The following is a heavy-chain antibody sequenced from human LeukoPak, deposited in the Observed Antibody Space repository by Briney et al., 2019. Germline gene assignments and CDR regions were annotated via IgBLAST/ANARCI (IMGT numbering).Heavy chain of an antibody. Sequence: SETLSLTCAVYGGSFSSYYWYWIRHPPGKGLEWIGEINHSGTTNYNPSLKSRVTISVDTSKNQFSLRLSSVTAADTAVYYCARGENYHDNSAYDYWGQGTLVTVSS. CDR1: GGSFSSYY. J-gene: IGHJ4*02. D-gene: IGHD3-22*01. CDR2: INHSGTT. V-gene: IGHV4-34*01. CDR3: ARGENYHDNSAYDY.